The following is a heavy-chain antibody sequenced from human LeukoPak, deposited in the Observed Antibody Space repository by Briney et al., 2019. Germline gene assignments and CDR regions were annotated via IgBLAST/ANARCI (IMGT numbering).Heavy chain of an antibody. CDR3: ARCLTGYYRYYYYYMDV. V-gene: IGHV4-59*12. D-gene: IGHD3-9*01. Sequence: SETLSLTCTVSGGSIRSYYWSWIRQPPGKGLEWIGYIYYSGSTNYNPSLKSRVTISVDTSKNQFSLKLSSVTAADTAVYYCARCLTGYYRYYYYYMDVWGKGTTVTVSS. CDR2: IYYSGST. CDR1: GGSIRSYY. J-gene: IGHJ6*03.